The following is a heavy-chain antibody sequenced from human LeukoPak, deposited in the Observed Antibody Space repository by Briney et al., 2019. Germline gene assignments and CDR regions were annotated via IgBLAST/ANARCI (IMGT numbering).Heavy chain of an antibody. J-gene: IGHJ5*02. CDR2: INHSGNT. CDR1: GGSFSGYY. CDR3: AREYTGYYLLLGFNRLDP. V-gene: IGHV4-34*01. D-gene: IGHD5-12*01. Sequence: SETLSLTCAVYGGSFSGYYWSWIRQPPGKGLEWIGEINHSGNTNYNTSLKSRVTISLDTSKNQFSLKLSSVTAAETAVYYCAREYTGYYLLLGFNRLDPWGQGTLVTVSS.